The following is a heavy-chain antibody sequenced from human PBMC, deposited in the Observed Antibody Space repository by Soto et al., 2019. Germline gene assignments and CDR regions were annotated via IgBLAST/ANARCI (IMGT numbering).Heavy chain of an antibody. Sequence: GGSLRLSCAASGFTFNIYWMSWVRQAPGKGLEWVANIKQVGSDKYYVDSVKGRFTISRDNGKNSLYLQMNSLRVEDTAVYYCARGGRPDIWGQGTMVTVSS. J-gene: IGHJ3*02. D-gene: IGHD3-10*01. CDR2: IKQVGSDK. CDR3: ARGGRPDI. V-gene: IGHV3-7*01. CDR1: GFTFNIYW.